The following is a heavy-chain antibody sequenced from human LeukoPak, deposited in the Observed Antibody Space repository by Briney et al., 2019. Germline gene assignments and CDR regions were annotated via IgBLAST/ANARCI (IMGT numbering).Heavy chain of an antibody. Sequence: PGGSLRLSCAASGFTFSSYWMSWIRQAPGKGLEWVANIKEDGTEKYYVDSVKGRFTISRDNAKNSLYLQMNSLRAEDTAVYYCARAREGTTGDAYYHYYHMDVWGKGTTVTVSS. CDR3: ARAREGTTGDAYYHYYHMDV. J-gene: IGHJ6*03. CDR1: GFTFSSYW. D-gene: IGHD1-1*01. V-gene: IGHV3-7*01. CDR2: IKEDGTEK.